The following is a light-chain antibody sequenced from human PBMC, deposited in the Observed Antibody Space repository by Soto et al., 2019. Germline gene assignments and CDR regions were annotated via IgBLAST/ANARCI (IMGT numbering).Light chain of an antibody. CDR3: QRYGSSRPWT. V-gene: IGKV3-20*01. CDR2: GAS. J-gene: IGKJ1*01. Sequence: EIVMTQSPATLSVSPGERATLSCRASQTVTSGYLAWYQQKPGQAPRLLIYGASSRATGIPDRFSGSGSGTDFTLTISRLEPADFAVYYCQRYGSSRPWTFGQGTKVDIK. CDR1: QTVTSGY.